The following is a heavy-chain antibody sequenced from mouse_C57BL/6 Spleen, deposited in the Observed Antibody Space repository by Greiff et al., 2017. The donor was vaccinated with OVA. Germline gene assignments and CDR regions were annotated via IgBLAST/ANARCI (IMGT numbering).Heavy chain of an antibody. CDR2: INPNNGGT. J-gene: IGHJ1*03. V-gene: IGHV1-18*01. Sequence: EVQREQPGPELVKPGASVKIPCEASGYTFTNYYMHWVKQSHGKGLEWIGDINPNNGGTIYNQKFKGKATLTVDKSSSTAYMELRSLTSEDSAVYYGARGVYYDYEDWYYEVWGTGTTVTVSS. D-gene: IGHD2-4*01. CDR1: GYTFTNYY. CDR3: ARGVYYDYEDWYYEV.